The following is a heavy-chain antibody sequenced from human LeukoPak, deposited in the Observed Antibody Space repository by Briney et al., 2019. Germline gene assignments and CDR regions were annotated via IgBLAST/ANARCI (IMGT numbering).Heavy chain of an antibody. V-gene: IGHV1-2*02. CDR3: ASLCSGGSCYGWFDP. Sequence: ASVKVSCKASGYTFTGYYMHWVRQAPGQGLEWMGWINSNSGGTNYAQKFQGRVTMTRDTSISTAYMELSRLRSDDTAVYYCASLCSGGSCYGWFDPWGQGTLVTVSS. CDR2: INSNSGGT. J-gene: IGHJ5*02. D-gene: IGHD2-15*01. CDR1: GYTFTGYY.